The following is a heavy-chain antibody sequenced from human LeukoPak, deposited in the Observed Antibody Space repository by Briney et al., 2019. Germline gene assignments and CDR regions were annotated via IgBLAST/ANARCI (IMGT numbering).Heavy chain of an antibody. CDR2: ISYSGTT. CDR3: ARDAYGSGSYYDY. J-gene: IGHJ4*02. D-gene: IGHD3-10*01. V-gene: IGHV4-39*02. CDR1: GGSISSSPYY. Sequence: SETLSLTCTVSGGSISSSPYYWNWIRQPPGKGLEWIGSISYSGTTSYNPSLNSRVTISVDTSKNHFSLRLTSVTAADTAVYYCARDAYGSGSYYDYWGQGTLVTVSS.